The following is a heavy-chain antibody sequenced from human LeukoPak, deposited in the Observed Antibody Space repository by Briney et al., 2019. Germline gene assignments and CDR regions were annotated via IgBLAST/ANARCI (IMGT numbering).Heavy chain of an antibody. CDR3: ARDWSWGVFIPFDY. CDR2: ISSGSTYI. D-gene: IGHD1-26*01. Sequence: GGSLRLSCAASGFTFSTYGISWVRQAPGKGLEWVSSISSGSTYIYYADSVRGRFTISRDNANNSLYLQMNSLRAEDTAVYYCARDWSWGVFIPFDYWGQGTLVTVSS. V-gene: IGHV3-21*01. CDR1: GFTFSTYG. J-gene: IGHJ4*02.